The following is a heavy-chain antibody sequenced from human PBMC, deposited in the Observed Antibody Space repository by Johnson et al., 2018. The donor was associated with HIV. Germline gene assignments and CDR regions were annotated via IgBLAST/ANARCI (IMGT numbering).Heavy chain of an antibody. CDR1: GFTFSDYY. D-gene: IGHD2-15*01. Sequence: QVQLVESGGGLVKPGGSLRLSCVASGFTFSDYYMTWIRQAPGKGLEWVSYISGSGGTIYSADSVHGRFTISRDNARNSLYLQMNSLRVEDTAVYYCARSKDCSGGSCPDAFDIWGQGTMVTVSS. V-gene: IGHV3-11*04. CDR3: ARSKDCSGGSCPDAFDI. J-gene: IGHJ3*02. CDR2: ISGSGGTI.